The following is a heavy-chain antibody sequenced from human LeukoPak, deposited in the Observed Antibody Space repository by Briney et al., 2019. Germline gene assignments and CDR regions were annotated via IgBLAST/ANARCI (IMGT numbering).Heavy chain of an antibody. CDR1: GFTFSSYG. V-gene: IGHV3-33*01. CDR2: IWYDGSNK. CDR3: AGGWSEFDY. J-gene: IGHJ4*02. Sequence: GGSLRLSCAASGFTFSSYGMHWVRQAPGKGLEWVAVIWYDGSNKYYADSVKGRFTISRDNSKNTLYLQMNSLRDEDTAVYYCAGGWSEFDYWGQGTLVTVSS.